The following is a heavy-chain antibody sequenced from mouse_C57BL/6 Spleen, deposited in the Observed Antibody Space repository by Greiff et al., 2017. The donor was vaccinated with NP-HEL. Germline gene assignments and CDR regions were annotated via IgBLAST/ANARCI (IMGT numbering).Heavy chain of an antibody. Sequence: EVQGVESGGGLVQPGGSLKLSCAASGFTSSDYYMYWVRQTPEKRLEWVAYISNGGGSTYYPDTVKGRFTISRDNAKNTLYLQMSRLKSEDTAMYYCARRGSSFYYAMDYWGQGTSVTVSS. CDR2: ISNGGGST. V-gene: IGHV5-12*01. D-gene: IGHD1-1*01. CDR1: GFTSSDYY. CDR3: ARRGSSFYYAMDY. J-gene: IGHJ4*01.